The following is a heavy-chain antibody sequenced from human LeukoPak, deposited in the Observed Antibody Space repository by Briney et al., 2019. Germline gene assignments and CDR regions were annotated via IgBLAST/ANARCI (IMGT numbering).Heavy chain of an antibody. CDR1: GYSVSSGYY. CDR2: IYHSGST. CDR3: ARDLPPSGSYLWYYYYGMDV. V-gene: IGHV4-38-2*02. D-gene: IGHD1-26*01. Sequence: SETLSLTCTVSGYSVSSGYYWGWIRQPPGKGLEWIGSIYHSGSTYYNPSLKSRVTISVDTSKNQFSLKLSSVTAADTAVYYCARDLPPSGSYLWYYYYGMDVWGQGTTVTVSS. J-gene: IGHJ6*02.